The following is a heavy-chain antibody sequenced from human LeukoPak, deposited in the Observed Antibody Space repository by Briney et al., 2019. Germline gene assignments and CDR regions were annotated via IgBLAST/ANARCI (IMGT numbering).Heavy chain of an antibody. J-gene: IGHJ4*02. D-gene: IGHD3-22*01. V-gene: IGHV3-33*01. Sequence: GGSLRLSCVASGFTFSSYGMHWVRQAPGKGLEWVAVIWYDGTNKYYADSVKGRFTISRDSSKNTLYLQMNSLRAEDTALYYCARAAYDSSGYLTLWGQGTLVTVSS. CDR3: ARAAYDSSGYLTL. CDR2: IWYDGTNK. CDR1: GFTFSSYG.